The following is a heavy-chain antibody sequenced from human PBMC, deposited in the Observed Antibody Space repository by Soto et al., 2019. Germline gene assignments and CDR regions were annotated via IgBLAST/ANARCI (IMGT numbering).Heavy chain of an antibody. CDR3: ARDLLAGDF. CDR1: GYTFTNYY. J-gene: IGHJ4*02. D-gene: IGHD3-10*01. Sequence: ASVKVSCKACGYTFTNYYIHWVRQAPGQGLEWMAIVNPMSGSTNYAQNFQGRVTLTMDTSTTTVYMDLSSLRFEDTAVYFCARDLLAGDFWGQGTLVTVSS. CDR2: VNPMSGST. V-gene: IGHV1-46*01.